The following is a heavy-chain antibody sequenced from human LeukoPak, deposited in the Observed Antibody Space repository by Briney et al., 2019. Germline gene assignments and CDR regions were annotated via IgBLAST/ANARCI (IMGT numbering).Heavy chain of an antibody. D-gene: IGHD3-9*01. V-gene: IGHV3-30*18. CDR2: ISYDGSNK. CDR1: GFTFSSYG. Sequence: GGSLRLSCAASGFTFSSYGMHWVRQAPGKGLEWVAVISYDGSNKYYADSVKGRFTISRDNSKNTLYLQMNSVRVDDTALYYCAKEGGYFDWPFTFDYWGQGSLVTVSS. CDR3: AKEGGYFDWPFTFDY. J-gene: IGHJ4*02.